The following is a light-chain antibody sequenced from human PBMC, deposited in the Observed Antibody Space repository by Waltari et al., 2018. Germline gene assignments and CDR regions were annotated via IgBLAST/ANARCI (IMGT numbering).Light chain of an antibody. Sequence: EILLTQSPGTLSLSPGKRATLSCRASQSVTRALAWYQQKPGQAPRLLIYGASNRATGIPDRFSGSGSGTDFSLTISRLEPEDFAVYYCQHYVRLPATFGQGTKVEIK. J-gene: IGKJ1*01. CDR1: QSVTRA. V-gene: IGKV3-20*01. CDR3: QHYVRLPAT. CDR2: GAS.